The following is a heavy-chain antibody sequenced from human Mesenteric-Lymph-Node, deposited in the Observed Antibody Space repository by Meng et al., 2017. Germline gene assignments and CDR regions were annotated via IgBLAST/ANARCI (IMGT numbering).Heavy chain of an antibody. D-gene: IGHD3-16*01. Sequence: GESLKISCAASGFTFSSYAMSWVRQAPGKGLEWVAVISYDGSNKYYADSVKGRFTISRDNSKNTLYLQMNSLRAEDTAVYYCARDSPSRMITFGIDYWGQGTLVTVSS. CDR3: ARDSPSRMITFGIDY. CDR1: GFTFSSYA. V-gene: IGHV3-30*01. J-gene: IGHJ4*02. CDR2: ISYDGSNK.